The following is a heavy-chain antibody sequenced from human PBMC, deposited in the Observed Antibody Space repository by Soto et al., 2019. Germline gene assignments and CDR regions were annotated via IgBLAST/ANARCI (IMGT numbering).Heavy chain of an antibody. CDR2: MNPNSGNT. CDR1: GYTFTSYD. CDR3: AIRRVDTAMVNAFDI. V-gene: IGHV1-8*01. Sequence: ASVKVSCKASGYTFTSYDINWVRQATGQGLEWMGWMNPNSGNTGYAQKFQGRVTITADKSTSTAYMELSSLRSEDTAVYYCAIRRVDTAMVNAFDIWGQGTMVTVSS. D-gene: IGHD5-18*01. J-gene: IGHJ3*02.